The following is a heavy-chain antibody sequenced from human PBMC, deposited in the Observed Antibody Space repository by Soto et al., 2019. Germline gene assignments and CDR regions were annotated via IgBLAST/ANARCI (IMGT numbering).Heavy chain of an antibody. D-gene: IGHD6-19*01. Sequence: GGSLRLSCAASGFTFSDFAMSWVRQAPGQGLEXVSXLSXXNXXXXXAXXVKGRFSISRDNSKKMLYLQMNSLRAEETAIYYCAKNMAGPADWFDPWGQGTLVTVSS. CDR1: GFTFSDFA. CDR2: LSXXNXXX. CDR3: AKNMAGPADWFDP. J-gene: IGHJ5*02. V-gene: IGHV3-23*01.